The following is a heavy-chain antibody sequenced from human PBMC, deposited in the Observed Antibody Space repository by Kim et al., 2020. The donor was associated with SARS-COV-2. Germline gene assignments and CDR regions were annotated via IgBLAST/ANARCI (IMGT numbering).Heavy chain of an antibody. CDR2: ICCGGSNT. D-gene: IGHD3-22*01. Sequence: GGSLRLSCAASGFTFSSYGMHWVRQAPGKGLEWVAVICCGGSNTYYADSVKGRFTISRDNSKNTLYLQMNSLRAEDTAVYYCARLGRVVFITTGLGYYYYMDVWGKGTPVPVSS. V-gene: IGHV3-33*01. CDR3: ARLGRVVFITTGLGYYYYMDV. J-gene: IGHJ6*03. CDR1: GFTFSSYG.